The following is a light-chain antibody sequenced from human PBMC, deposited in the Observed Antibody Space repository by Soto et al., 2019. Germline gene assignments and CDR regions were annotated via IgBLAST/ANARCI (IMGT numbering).Light chain of an antibody. J-gene: IGLJ1*01. Sequence: QSVLTQPPSVSGAPRQRVTISCSGSSSNNGNNAVNWYQQLPGKAPKLLIYYDDLLPSGVSDRFSGSKSATSASLAISGLQSEDEADYYCKSYAGSNTYVFGSGTKVTVL. CDR2: YDD. CDR1: SSNNGNNA. CDR3: KSYAGSNTYV. V-gene: IGLV1-36*01.